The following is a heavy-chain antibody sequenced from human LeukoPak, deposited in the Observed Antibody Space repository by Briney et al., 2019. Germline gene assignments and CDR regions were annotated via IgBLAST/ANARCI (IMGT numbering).Heavy chain of an antibody. D-gene: IGHD1-7*01. CDR3: VKAWTITGTSRYNWFDP. J-gene: IGHJ5*02. V-gene: IGHV3-64D*09. CDR1: GFTFSSYA. Sequence: GGSLRLSCSASGFTFSSYAMHWLPQAPGKGLEYVSAISSNGGSTYYADSVKGRFTISRDNSKNTLYLQMSSLRAEDTAVYYCVKAWTITGTSRYNWFDPWGQGTLVTVSS. CDR2: ISSNGGST.